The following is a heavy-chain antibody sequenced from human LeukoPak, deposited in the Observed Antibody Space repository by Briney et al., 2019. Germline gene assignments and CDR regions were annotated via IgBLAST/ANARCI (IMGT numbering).Heavy chain of an antibody. CDR1: GGSISTYY. V-gene: IGHV4-59*08. J-gene: IGHJ4*02. CDR2: IYYSGIT. CDR3: AKRGSNTWSDFDY. Sequence: SETLSLTCTVSGGSISTYYWSWIRQPPGKGLEWIGYIYYSGITNYNPSLKSRATISVDTSKNQFSLKLNSVTAADTAVYYCAKRGSNTWSDFDYWGQGTLVTVPS. D-gene: IGHD6-13*01.